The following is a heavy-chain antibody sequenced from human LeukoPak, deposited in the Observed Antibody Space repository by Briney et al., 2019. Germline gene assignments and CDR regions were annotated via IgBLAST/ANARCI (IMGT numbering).Heavy chain of an antibody. Sequence: GGSLTLSCAASGFTFRSYYMSWVRQAPGKGLEWVANIKQDGSEKNYVDSVEGRFTISRDNAEHSMYLQMSSLRAEDTAVYYCASRPGYSYAFDQWGQGTLVTVSS. CDR1: GFTFRSYY. J-gene: IGHJ4*02. V-gene: IGHV3-7*03. D-gene: IGHD5-18*01. CDR3: ASRPGYSYAFDQ. CDR2: IKQDGSEK.